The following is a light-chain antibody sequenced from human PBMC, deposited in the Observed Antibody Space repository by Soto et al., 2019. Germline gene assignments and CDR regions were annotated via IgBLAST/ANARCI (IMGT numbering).Light chain of an antibody. J-gene: IGLJ3*02. CDR2: EVY. Sequence: QSVLTQPPSASGSPGQSVTISCTGTFNDVGGYNYVSWYQQHPGKAPKVIIYEVYKRPSGVPDRFSGSKSGKTASLTVSGLQADGEADYYCSSYVGNNNLVFGGGTQLTVL. CDR3: SSYVGNNNLV. CDR1: FNDVGGYNY. V-gene: IGLV2-8*01.